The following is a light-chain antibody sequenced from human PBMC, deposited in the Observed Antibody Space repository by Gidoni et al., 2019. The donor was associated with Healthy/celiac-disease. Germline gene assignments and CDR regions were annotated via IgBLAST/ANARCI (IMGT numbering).Light chain of an antibody. CDR1: SSVVGSYNL. J-gene: IGLJ3*02. CDR3: CSHAGSSRV. Sequence: QSALTQHASVSGSPGQSNNISCPGTSSVVGSYNLVSWYQQHPGKAHKLMIYGVSKRPSGVSDRFSGSKSGNTASLTISGLQADDAADYYCCSHAGSSRVFGGGTKLTVL. CDR2: GVS. V-gene: IGLV2-23*02.